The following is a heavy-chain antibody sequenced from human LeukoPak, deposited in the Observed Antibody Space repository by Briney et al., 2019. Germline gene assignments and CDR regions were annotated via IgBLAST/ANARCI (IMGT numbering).Heavy chain of an antibody. D-gene: IGHD5-24*01. CDR2: ISSSGSTI. CDR3: AGGRMATILDI. Sequence: GGPLRLSCAASGFTFSDYYMSWIRQAPGKGLEWVSYISSSGSTIYYADSVKGRFTISRDNAKNSLYLQMNSLRAEDTAVYYCAGGRMATILDIWGQGTMVTVSS. J-gene: IGHJ3*02. V-gene: IGHV3-11*01. CDR1: GFTFSDYY.